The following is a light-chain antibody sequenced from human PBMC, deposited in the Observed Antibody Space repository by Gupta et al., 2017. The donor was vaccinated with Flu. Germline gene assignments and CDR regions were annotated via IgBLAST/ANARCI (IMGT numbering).Light chain of an antibody. Sequence: DIVMTQSPDSLAVSLGERSTIKCRSSRSVLYNSNNKNYLAWYQQKPGQPPKLLIYWASTRESGVPDRFSGSGSGTDFTLTISSLQAEDVAVYYCQQYYATASWTFGQGTKVEIK. CDR2: WAS. V-gene: IGKV4-1*01. CDR1: RSVLYNSNNKNY. J-gene: IGKJ1*01. CDR3: QQYYATASWT.